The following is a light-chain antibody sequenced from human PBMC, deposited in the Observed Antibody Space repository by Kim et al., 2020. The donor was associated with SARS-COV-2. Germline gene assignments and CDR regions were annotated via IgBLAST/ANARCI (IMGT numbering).Light chain of an antibody. Sequence: GQSITFSCTGTSSDVGAYDAVSWYQQHPGKAPKVMIYDVSNRPAGVSKRFSGSKSGNAASLTISGLQAEDEADYYCSSYTTSSTLVFGGGTQLTVL. V-gene: IGLV2-14*03. J-gene: IGLJ2*01. CDR3: SSYTTSSTLV. CDR2: DVS. CDR1: SSDVGAYDA.